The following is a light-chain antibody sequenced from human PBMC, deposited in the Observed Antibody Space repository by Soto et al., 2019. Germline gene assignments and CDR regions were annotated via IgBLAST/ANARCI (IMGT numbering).Light chain of an antibody. V-gene: IGKV1-5*03. CDR2: KAS. Sequence: DIQMTQSPSTLSASVGDRVTITCRASQSMSSWLAWYQQKPGKAPKLLIYKASTLQSGVPSRFSGSGSGTEFTLAISSLQPDDAATYYCQQYNDNWTFGQGTNVEIK. J-gene: IGKJ1*01. CDR1: QSMSSW. CDR3: QQYNDNWT.